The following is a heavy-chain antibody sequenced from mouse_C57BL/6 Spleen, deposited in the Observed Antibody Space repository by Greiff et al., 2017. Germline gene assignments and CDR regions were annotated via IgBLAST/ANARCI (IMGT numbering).Heavy chain of an antibody. CDR2: IDPENGDT. V-gene: IGHV14-4*01. CDR3: TTWSSGYGYFDY. CDR1: GFNIKDDY. J-gene: IGHJ2*01. D-gene: IGHD3-2*02. Sequence: EVQLQQSGAELVRPGASVKLSCTASGFNIKDDYMHWVKQRPEQGLEWIGWIDPENGDTEYASKFQGKATITADTSSNTAYLQLSSLTSEDTAVYYCTTWSSGYGYFDYWGQGTTLTVSS.